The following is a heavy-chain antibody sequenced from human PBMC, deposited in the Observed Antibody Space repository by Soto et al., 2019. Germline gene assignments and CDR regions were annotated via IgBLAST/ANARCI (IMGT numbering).Heavy chain of an antibody. CDR2: INSDASST. Sequence: EVQLVESGGGLVQPGGSLRLSCAASGFTFSNYWMHWVRQAPGKGLVWVSRINSDASSTSYADSVKGRFTISRDNAKNTLYLQVNSLRAEDTAVYYCARGGYCIGASCYVNWYFDLWGRGTLVTVSS. D-gene: IGHD2-15*01. CDR1: GFTFSNYW. V-gene: IGHV3-74*01. J-gene: IGHJ2*01. CDR3: ARGGYCIGASCYVNWYFDL.